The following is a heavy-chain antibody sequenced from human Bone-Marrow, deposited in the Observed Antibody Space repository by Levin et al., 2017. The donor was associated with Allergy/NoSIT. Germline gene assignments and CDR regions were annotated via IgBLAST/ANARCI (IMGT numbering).Heavy chain of an antibody. CDR2: ISSSTHTI. CDR1: GFTFSDHY. D-gene: IGHD3-22*01. J-gene: IGHJ4*02. CDR3: ARGMTYYYDSSGYLDY. V-gene: IGHV3-11*01. Sequence: PGGSLRLSCAASGFTFSDHYMNWIRQAPGKGLEWISYISSSTHTIYYADSVKGRFTISRDNAKNSLYLQMNSLRADDTAVYYCARGMTYYYDSSGYLDYWGQGILVTVSS.